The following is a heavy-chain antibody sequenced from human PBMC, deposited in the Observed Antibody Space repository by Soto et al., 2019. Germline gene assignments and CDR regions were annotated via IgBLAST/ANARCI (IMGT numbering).Heavy chain of an antibody. J-gene: IGHJ6*02. CDR2: ISAYNGNT. V-gene: IGHV1-18*01. CDR3: AREVLGGQYGMDV. CDR1: GYTFTSYG. D-gene: IGHD1-26*01. Sequence: GASVKVSCKASGYTFTSYGISWVRQAPGQGLEWMGWISAYNGNTNYAQKLQGRVTMTTDTSTGTAYMELRSLRSDDTAVYYCAREVLGGQYGMDVWGQGTTVTVSS.